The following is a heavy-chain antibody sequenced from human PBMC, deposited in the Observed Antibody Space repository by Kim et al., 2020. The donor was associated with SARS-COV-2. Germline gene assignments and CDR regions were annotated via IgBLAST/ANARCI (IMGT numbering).Heavy chain of an antibody. J-gene: IGHJ6*02. CDR3: AREGYYDILTGYYTRGYYGMDV. Sequence: ASVKVSCKASGYTFTSYGISWVRQAPGQGLEWMGWISAYNGNTNYAQKLQGRVTMTTDTSTSTAYMELRSLRSDDTAVYYCAREGYYDILTGYYTRGYYGMDVWGQGTTVTVSS. CDR2: ISAYNGNT. CDR1: GYTFTSYG. D-gene: IGHD3-9*01. V-gene: IGHV1-18*04.